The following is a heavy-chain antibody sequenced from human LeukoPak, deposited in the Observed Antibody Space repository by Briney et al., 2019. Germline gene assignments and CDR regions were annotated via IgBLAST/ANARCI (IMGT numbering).Heavy chain of an antibody. J-gene: IGHJ4*02. CDR1: GYTFTGYY. V-gene: IGHV1-2*06. CDR3: ARLNYGDYLIDY. CDR2: INPNSGGT. Sequence: GASVKVSCKASGYTFTGYYMHWVRQAPGQGLEWMGRINPNSGGTNYAQKFQGRVTMTRDTSISTAYMELSRLRSEDTAVYYCARLNYGDYLIDYWGQGTLVTVSS. D-gene: IGHD4-17*01.